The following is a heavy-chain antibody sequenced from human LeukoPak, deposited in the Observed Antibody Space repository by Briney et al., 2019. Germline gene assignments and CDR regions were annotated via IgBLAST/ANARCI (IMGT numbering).Heavy chain of an antibody. D-gene: IGHD3-10*01. CDR1: GFTFSRYW. Sequence: QPGGSLRLSCAASGFTFSRYWMSWVRQAPGKGLEWVANIKEDGSAKYYVESVKGRFTISRDNAKNSLYLQVNSLRAEDTAVYYCAASITMFDYWGQGTLVTVSS. CDR2: IKEDGSAK. CDR3: AASITMFDY. J-gene: IGHJ4*02. V-gene: IGHV3-7*02.